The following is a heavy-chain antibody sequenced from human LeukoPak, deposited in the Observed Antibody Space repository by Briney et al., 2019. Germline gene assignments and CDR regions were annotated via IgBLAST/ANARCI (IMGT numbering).Heavy chain of an antibody. CDR3: ARAGGDGDYDPLDYYYMDV. V-gene: IGHV3-20*04. D-gene: IGHD4-17*01. Sequence: GGSLRLSCAASGFTFDDYGMSWVRQAPGKGLEWVSGINWNGGSTGYADSVKGRFTISRGNAKNSLYLQMNSLRAEDAALYYCARAGGDGDYDPLDYYYMDVWGKGTTVTVSS. CDR1: GFTFDDYG. CDR2: INWNGGST. J-gene: IGHJ6*03.